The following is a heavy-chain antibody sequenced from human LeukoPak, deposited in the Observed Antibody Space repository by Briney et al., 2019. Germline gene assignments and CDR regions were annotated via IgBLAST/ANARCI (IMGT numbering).Heavy chain of an antibody. CDR3: ARELSGIQLLKSNDAFDI. J-gene: IGHJ3*02. D-gene: IGHD5-18*01. Sequence: GASVKVSCKASGYTFTSYGISWVRQAPGQGLEWMGRINPNSGGTNYAQKFQGRVTMTRDTSISTAYMELSRLRSDDTAVYYCARELSGIQLLKSNDAFDIWGQGTMVTVSS. V-gene: IGHV1-2*06. CDR1: GYTFTSYG. CDR2: INPNSGGT.